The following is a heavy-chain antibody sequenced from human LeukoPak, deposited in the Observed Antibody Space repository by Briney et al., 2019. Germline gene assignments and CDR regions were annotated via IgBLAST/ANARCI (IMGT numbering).Heavy chain of an antibody. CDR3: ARYGGYCSGGSCYPGYYFDY. CDR2: IYPGDSDT. D-gene: IGHD2-15*01. CDR1: GYSFTSYW. J-gene: IGHJ4*02. V-gene: IGHV5-51*01. Sequence: GESLKISCKGSGYSFTSYWIGWVRQMPGKGLEWMGIIYPGDSDTRYSPSFQGQVTISADKSISTAYLQWSSLEASDTAMYYCARYGGYCSGGSCYPGYYFDYWGQGTLVTVSS.